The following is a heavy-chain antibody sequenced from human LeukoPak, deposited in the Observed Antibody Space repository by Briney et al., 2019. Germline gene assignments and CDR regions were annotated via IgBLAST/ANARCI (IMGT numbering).Heavy chain of an antibody. CDR1: GFTLSSYT. D-gene: IGHD3-3*01. CDR3: AKIPGQFLEWNSHDFDY. V-gene: IGHV3-23*01. J-gene: IGHJ4*02. Sequence: GASLRLSCTASGFTLSSYTMNWVRQTPGKGREWVSGISASGASNYYAESVKGRFTISRHNPKNTLYLEMSSLRGEDTAVYYCAKIPGQFLEWNSHDFDYWGQGTLVTVSS. CDR2: ISASGASN.